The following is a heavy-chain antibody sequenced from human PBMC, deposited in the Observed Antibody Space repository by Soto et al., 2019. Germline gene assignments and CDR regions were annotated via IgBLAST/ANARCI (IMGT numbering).Heavy chain of an antibody. V-gene: IGHV4-38-2*01. Sequence: SETLSLTCAVSGYSINSDYYWGWIRQPPGKGLEWIGSVDHSGRTYYSPSLRSRLTIFIDTSKNQFSLRLTSVTAADTAMYFCAKKGYYPSGKINLFDAWGPGTLVTVSS. CDR1: GYSINSDYY. D-gene: IGHD3-10*01. CDR2: VDHSGRT. CDR3: AKKGYYPSGKINLFDA. J-gene: IGHJ4*02.